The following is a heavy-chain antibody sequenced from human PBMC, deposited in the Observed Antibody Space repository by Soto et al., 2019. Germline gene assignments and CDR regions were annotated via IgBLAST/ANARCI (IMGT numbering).Heavy chain of an antibody. V-gene: IGHV4-59*08. CDR3: ARSVFP. J-gene: IGHJ5*02. CDR1: GGSISSYY. CDR2: IYYSGST. Sequence: SETLSLTCTVSGGSISSYYWSWIRQPPGKGLEWIGTIYYSGSTHYNPSLEGRVAISADTPNNQLSLRLSSVTAADTAVYYCARSVFPWGRGTLVTVS.